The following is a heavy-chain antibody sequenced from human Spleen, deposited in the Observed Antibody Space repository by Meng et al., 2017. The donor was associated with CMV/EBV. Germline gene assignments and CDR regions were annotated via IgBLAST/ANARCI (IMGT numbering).Heavy chain of an antibody. CDR2: ISSSGSTI. CDR1: GFTFSDYY. J-gene: IGHJ4*02. CDR3: ARAKTRYCSSTSCYSPPFDY. D-gene: IGHD2-2*01. V-gene: IGHV3-11*01. Sequence: GESLKISCAASGFTFSDYYMSWIRQAPGKGLEWVSYISSSGSTIYYAVSVKGRFTISRDNAKNSLYLQMNSLRAEDTALYYCARAKTRYCSSTSCYSPPFDYWGQGTLVTVSS.